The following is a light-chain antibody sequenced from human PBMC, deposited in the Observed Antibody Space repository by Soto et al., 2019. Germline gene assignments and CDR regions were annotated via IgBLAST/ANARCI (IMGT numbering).Light chain of an antibody. CDR1: QSVGSY. CDR2: DAS. Sequence: EIMLTQSPATVSLPPGERATLSCRASQSVGSYLAWYQHKPGQAPRLLISDASNRATGIPARFSGSGSGTDFTLTISRLEPEDFAVYYCQQYGSSPWTFGQGTKVDIK. J-gene: IGKJ1*01. V-gene: IGKV3-20*01. CDR3: QQYGSSPWT.